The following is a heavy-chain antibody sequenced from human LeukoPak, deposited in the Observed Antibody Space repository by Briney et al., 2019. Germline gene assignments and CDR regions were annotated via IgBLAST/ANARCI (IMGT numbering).Heavy chain of an antibody. D-gene: IGHD6-19*01. CDR2: IYYSGST. J-gene: IGHJ4*02. V-gene: IGHV4-61*08. CDR1: GGSISSGGYY. Sequence: SETLSLTCTVSGGSISSGGYYWSWIRQHPGKGLEWIGYIYYSGSTNHNPSLKSRVTISVDTSKNQFSLKLSSVTAADTAVYYCARESVAGNFDYWGQGTLVTVSS. CDR3: ARESVAGNFDY.